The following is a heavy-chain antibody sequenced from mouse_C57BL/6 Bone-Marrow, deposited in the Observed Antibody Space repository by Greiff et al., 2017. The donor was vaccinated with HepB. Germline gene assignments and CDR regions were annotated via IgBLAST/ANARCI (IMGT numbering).Heavy chain of an antibody. CDR3: AAAPNYFDY. J-gene: IGHJ2*01. D-gene: IGHD6-1*01. V-gene: IGHV1-50*01. Sequence: QVQLQQSGAELVKPGASVKLSCKASGYTFTSYWMQWVKQRPGQGLEWIGEIDPSDGYTNYNQKFKGKATLTVDTSSSTAYMQLSSLTSEDSAVYYCAAAPNYFDYWGQGTTLTVSS. CDR1: GYTFTSYW. CDR2: IDPSDGYT.